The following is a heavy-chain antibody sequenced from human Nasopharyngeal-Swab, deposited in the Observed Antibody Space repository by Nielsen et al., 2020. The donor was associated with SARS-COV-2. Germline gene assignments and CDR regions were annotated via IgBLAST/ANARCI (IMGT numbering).Heavy chain of an antibody. CDR2: ISYDGSNK. CDR3: AKDLVPDGHNDFDY. Sequence: LSLTCAASGFTFSSYAMHWVRQAPGKGLEWVAVISYDGSNKYYADSVKGRFTISRDNSRNTVYLHMNSLRADDTAIYYCAKDLVPDGHNDFDYWGQGTLVTVSS. V-gene: IGHV3-30-3*01. D-gene: IGHD1-1*01. J-gene: IGHJ4*01. CDR1: GFTFSSYA.